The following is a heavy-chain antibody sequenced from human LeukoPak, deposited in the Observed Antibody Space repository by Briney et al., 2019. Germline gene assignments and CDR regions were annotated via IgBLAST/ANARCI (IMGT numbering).Heavy chain of an antibody. CDR1: GGSISSSSYY. CDR3: ARARPQQNYDFWSGSDNWYFDL. D-gene: IGHD3-3*01. J-gene: IGHJ2*01. Sequence: SETLSLTCTVSGGSISSSSYYWGWIRQPPGKGLEWIGSIYYSGSTYYNPSLKSRVTISVDTSKNQFSLKLSSVTAADTAVYYCARARPQQNYDFWSGSDNWYFDLWGRGTLVTVSS. V-gene: IGHV4-39*07. CDR2: IYYSGST.